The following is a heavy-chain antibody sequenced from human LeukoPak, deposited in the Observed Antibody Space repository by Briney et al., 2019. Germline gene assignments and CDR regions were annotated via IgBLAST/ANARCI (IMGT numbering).Heavy chain of an antibody. V-gene: IGHV3-53*01. Sequence: PGGSLRLSCAASGFTFSSYAMSWVRQAPGKGLEWVSLIYSGGSTFYADSVKGRFTISRDNSKNTLYLQMNSLRAEDTAVYYCARDNRGTSNTDCWGQGTLVTVSS. D-gene: IGHD4-23*01. CDR2: IYSGGST. J-gene: IGHJ4*02. CDR3: ARDNRGTSNTDC. CDR1: GFTFSSYA.